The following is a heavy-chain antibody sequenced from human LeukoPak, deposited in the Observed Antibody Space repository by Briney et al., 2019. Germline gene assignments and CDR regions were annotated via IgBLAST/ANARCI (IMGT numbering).Heavy chain of an antibody. CDR3: ARLSAL. CDR1: GYPFSDYY. J-gene: IGHJ4*02. V-gene: IGHV1-2*02. Sequence: ASVKVSCKTSGYPFSDYYIHWIRQASGQGLESMGWTNPKNGDTKYAQRSRGRLTITMDTSIDTVYMELRSLRYDDTAVYYCARLSALWGQGTLVTVSS. CDR2: TNPKNGDT.